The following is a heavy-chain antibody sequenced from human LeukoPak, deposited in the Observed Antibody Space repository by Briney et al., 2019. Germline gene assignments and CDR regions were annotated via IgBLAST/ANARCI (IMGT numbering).Heavy chain of an antibody. Sequence: GGSLRPSCAASGFSLSSYWMAWVRQAPGKGLEWVANIKLDGSEKYYVDSVKGRFTISRDNAKKYLYLQMNSLRVEDTAVYYCARQLRGVIDNWGQGTLVTVSS. CDR2: IKLDGSEK. J-gene: IGHJ4*02. CDR1: GFSLSSYW. CDR3: ARQLRGVIDN. D-gene: IGHD3-10*01. V-gene: IGHV3-7*01.